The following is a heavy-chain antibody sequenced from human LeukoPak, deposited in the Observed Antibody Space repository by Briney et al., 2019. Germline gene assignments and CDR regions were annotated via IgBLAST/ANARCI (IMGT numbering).Heavy chain of an antibody. CDR3: ARPLSLGYCSGGSCYGRGAWFDR. CDR2: IFHSGGT. J-gene: IGHJ5*02. Sequence: SETLSLTCAVSGGSISSSNWWSGVRHPPRKELEWMGQIFHSGGTTYNPPPKSRVTITLDKSKNQFSLKLRSVTVADTAVYYCARPLSLGYCSGGSCYGRGAWFDRWGQGTLVTVSS. CDR1: GGSISSSNW. D-gene: IGHD2-15*01. V-gene: IGHV4-4*02.